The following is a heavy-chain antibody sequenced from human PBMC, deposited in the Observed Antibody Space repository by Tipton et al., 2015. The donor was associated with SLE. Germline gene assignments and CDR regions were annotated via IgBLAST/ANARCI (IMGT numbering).Heavy chain of an antibody. Sequence: TLSLTCTVSGGSISSSNYYWGWIRQPPGKGLEWIGEINHSGSTNYNPSLKSRVTISVDTSKNQFSLKLSSVTAADTAVYYCARDWFTDAFDIWGQGTMVTVSS. D-gene: IGHD3-10*01. CDR2: INHSGST. J-gene: IGHJ3*02. CDR3: ARDWFTDAFDI. V-gene: IGHV4-39*07. CDR1: GGSISSSNYY.